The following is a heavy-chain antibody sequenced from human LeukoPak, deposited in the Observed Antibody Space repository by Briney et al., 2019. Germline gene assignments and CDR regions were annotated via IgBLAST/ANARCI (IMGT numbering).Heavy chain of an antibody. V-gene: IGHV4-34*01. Sequence: SDTLSLTCAVYGGSFSGYYWSWIRQPPGKGLEWIGEINHSGSTNYNPSLKSRVTISVDTSKNQFSQKLSSGTAADTAVYYCARHSRWELLFFDYWGQGTLVTVSS. J-gene: IGHJ4*02. CDR1: GGSFSGYY. D-gene: IGHD1-26*01. CDR3: ARHSRWELLFFDY. CDR2: INHSGST.